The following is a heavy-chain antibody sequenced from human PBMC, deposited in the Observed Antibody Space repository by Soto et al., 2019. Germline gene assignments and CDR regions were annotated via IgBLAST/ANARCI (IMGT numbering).Heavy chain of an antibody. J-gene: IGHJ6*02. V-gene: IGHV4-61*01. CDR2: IYDSGSS. CDR3: ARTYSYCSGRGRSMDV. Sequence: SETLSLTCTVSGGSVSSGSFYWGWIRQPPGKGLEWIGYIYDSGSSNYNPSLKSRVTILVDTSKNQFSLELSSVTAADTAMYYCARTYSYCSGRGRSMDVWGQGTTVTVSS. D-gene: IGHD3-10*01. CDR1: GGSVSSGSFY.